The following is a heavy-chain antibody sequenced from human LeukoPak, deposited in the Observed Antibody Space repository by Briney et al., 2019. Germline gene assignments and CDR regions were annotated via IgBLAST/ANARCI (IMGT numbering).Heavy chain of an antibody. D-gene: IGHD5-18*01. Sequence: SETLSLTCAVYGGSFSGYYWSWIRQPPGKGLEWIGKINHSGSTNYNPSLKSRVTISVDTSKNRFSLKLSSVTAADTAVYYCARGQLWISKDYYYYYYMDVWGKGTTVTVSS. J-gene: IGHJ6*03. CDR2: INHSGST. CDR1: GGSFSGYY. CDR3: ARGQLWISKDYYYYYYMDV. V-gene: IGHV4-34*01.